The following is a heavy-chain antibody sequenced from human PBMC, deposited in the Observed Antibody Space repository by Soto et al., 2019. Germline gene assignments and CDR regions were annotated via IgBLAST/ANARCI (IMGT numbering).Heavy chain of an antibody. D-gene: IGHD3-10*01. CDR3: ARDRGYDAHDYYYNAMDV. J-gene: IGHJ6*02. CDR1: GFTFRTYT. CDR2: IRGFSPYT. V-gene: IGHV3-21*01. Sequence: GGSLRLSCISSGFTFRTYTMNWVRQAPGKGLEWVSGIRGFSPYTFYAESVKGRFTISRDNAKNSLDLQMDSLRAEDTAVYYCARDRGYDAHDYYYNAMDVWGQGTTVTVSS.